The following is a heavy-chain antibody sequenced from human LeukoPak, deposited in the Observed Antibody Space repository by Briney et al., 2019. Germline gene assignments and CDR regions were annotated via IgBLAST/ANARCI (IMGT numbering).Heavy chain of an antibody. Sequence: GGSLRLSCAASGFTFSSYGMHWVRQAPGKGLEWVSFIRYDGSIKYYADSVKGRFTISRDNSKNTLYLQMNSLRAEDTAVYYCAKDTVKVATIRRVPHYMDVWGKGTSVTISS. V-gene: IGHV3-30*02. CDR1: GFTFSSYG. CDR2: IRYDGSIK. CDR3: AKDTVKVATIRRVPHYMDV. J-gene: IGHJ6*03. D-gene: IGHD5-12*01.